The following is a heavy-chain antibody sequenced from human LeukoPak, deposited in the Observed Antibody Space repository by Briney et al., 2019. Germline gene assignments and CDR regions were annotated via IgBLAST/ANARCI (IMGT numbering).Heavy chain of an antibody. CDR3: ASPQYYYESAFDI. CDR1: GGSISSSSYY. V-gene: IGHV4-39*01. D-gene: IGHD3-22*01. CDR2: IYYSGST. Sequence: SETLSLTCTVSGGSISSSSYYWGWIRQPPGKGLEWIGSIYYSGSTYYNPSLKSRVTISVDTSKNQFSLNLSSVTAADAAVYYCASPQYYYESAFDIWGQGTMVTVSS. J-gene: IGHJ3*02.